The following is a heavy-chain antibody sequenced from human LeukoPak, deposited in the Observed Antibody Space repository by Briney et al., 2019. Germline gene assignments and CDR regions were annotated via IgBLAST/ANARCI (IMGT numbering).Heavy chain of an antibody. D-gene: IGHD3-16*01. Sequence: GGSLSLSCAASGFTFGSYAMSWVRQAPGKGLEWVSAINSHGRNTYYADSGKGRFTISRDNSKNTLLLQVNSLRAEDTAVYYCARREDNNGYVFGGPGTLVTVSS. CDR1: GFTFGSYA. J-gene: IGHJ4*02. V-gene: IGHV3-23*01. CDR3: ARREDNNGYVF. CDR2: INSHGRNT.